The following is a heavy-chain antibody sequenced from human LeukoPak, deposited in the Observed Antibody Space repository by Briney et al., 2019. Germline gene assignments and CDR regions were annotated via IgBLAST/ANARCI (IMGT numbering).Heavy chain of an antibody. V-gene: IGHV1-2*02. CDR2: INPNSGGT. J-gene: IGHJ5*02. Sequence: ASVKVSCKASGYTFTGYYMHRVRQAPGQGLEWMGWINPNSGGTNYAQKFQGRVTMTRGTSISTAYMELSRLRSDDTAVYYCAREPRDDYGGDWFDPWGQGTLVTVSS. D-gene: IGHD4-17*01. CDR1: GYTFTGYY. CDR3: AREPRDDYGGDWFDP.